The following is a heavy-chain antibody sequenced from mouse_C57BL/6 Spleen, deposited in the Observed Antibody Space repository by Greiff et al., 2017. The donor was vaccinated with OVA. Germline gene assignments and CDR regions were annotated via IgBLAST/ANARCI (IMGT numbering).Heavy chain of an antibody. CDR2: ILPGSGST. Sequence: QVQLQQSGAELMKPGASVKLSCKATGYTFTGYWIEWVKQRPGHGLEWIGEILPGSGSTNYNEKFKGKATLTADTSSNTAYMQLSSLTTEDSAIDYCARGGLRPSYFDYWGQGTTLTVSS. J-gene: IGHJ2*01. CDR1: GYTFTGYW. V-gene: IGHV1-9*01. D-gene: IGHD2-4*01. CDR3: ARGGLRPSYFDY.